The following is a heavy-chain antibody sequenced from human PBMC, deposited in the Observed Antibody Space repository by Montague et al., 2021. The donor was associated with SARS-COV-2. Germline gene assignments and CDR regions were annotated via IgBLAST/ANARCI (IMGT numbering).Heavy chain of an antibody. J-gene: IGHJ6*02. CDR1: GFSLSTSGVG. CDR2: XXWXXXK. Sequence: PALVKPTQTLTLTCTFSGFSLSTSGVGVGWTRQPPGKALEWLAXXXWXXXKRXSPSLKSRLTITKDTSKNQVVLTMTNMDPVDTATYYCAHRRIRVTIFGVVTNPYYYYGMDVWGQGTTVTVSS. V-gene: IGHV2-5*01. D-gene: IGHD3-3*01. CDR3: AHRRIRVTIFGVVTNPYYYYGMDV.